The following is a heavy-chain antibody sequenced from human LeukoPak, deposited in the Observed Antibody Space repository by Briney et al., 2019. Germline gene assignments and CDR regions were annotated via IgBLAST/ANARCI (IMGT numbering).Heavy chain of an antibody. Sequence: GGSLRPSCATSGFIFSNYWMNWVRQAPGKGLEWVADIKQDGGEKYYVDSVKGRFTISRDNAKNSPYLQMNSLRAEDTALYYCARMSSGFSDHWGQGTLVTVSS. J-gene: IGHJ4*02. D-gene: IGHD1-26*01. CDR2: IKQDGGEK. CDR1: GFIFSNYW. CDR3: ARMSSGFSDH. V-gene: IGHV3-7*01.